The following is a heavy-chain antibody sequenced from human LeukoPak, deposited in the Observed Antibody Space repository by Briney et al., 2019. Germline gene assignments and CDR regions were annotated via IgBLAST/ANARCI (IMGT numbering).Heavy chain of an antibody. Sequence: GGSLRLSCAASGFTFSNYAMSWVRQAPGKGLEWVSSISSSSSYIYYADSVKGRFTISRDNAKNSLYLQMNSLRAEDTAVYYCARGMIGDDAFDIWGQGTMVTVSS. D-gene: IGHD3-22*01. CDR3: ARGMIGDDAFDI. J-gene: IGHJ3*02. CDR2: ISSSSSYI. CDR1: GFTFSNYA. V-gene: IGHV3-21*01.